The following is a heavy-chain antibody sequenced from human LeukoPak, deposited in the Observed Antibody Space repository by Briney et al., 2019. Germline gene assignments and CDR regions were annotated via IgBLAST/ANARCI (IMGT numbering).Heavy chain of an antibody. Sequence: LGESLKISCKGSGYSFTSYWIGWVRQMPGKGLEWMGIIYPGDSDTRYSPSFQGQVTISADKSISTAYLQWSSLKASDTAMYYCARQRLGYCSGGSCLGAFDIWGQGTMVTVSS. CDR2: IYPGDSDT. CDR3: ARQRLGYCSGGSCLGAFDI. D-gene: IGHD2-15*01. V-gene: IGHV5-51*01. J-gene: IGHJ3*02. CDR1: GYSFTSYW.